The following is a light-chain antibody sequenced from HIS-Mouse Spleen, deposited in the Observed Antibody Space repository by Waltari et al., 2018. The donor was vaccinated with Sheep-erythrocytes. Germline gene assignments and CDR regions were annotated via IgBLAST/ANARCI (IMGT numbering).Light chain of an antibody. V-gene: IGLV2-11*01. J-gene: IGLJ1*01. CDR3: CSYAGSYNHV. CDR2: DVS. CDR1: SSDVGGSHY. Sequence: QSALTQPRSVSGSPGQSVTIACTGTSSDVGGSHYVSWYQQQPGKAPKLMIYDVSKRPSGVPDRFSGSKSGNTASLTISGLQAEDEADYYCCSYAGSYNHVFATGTKVTVL.